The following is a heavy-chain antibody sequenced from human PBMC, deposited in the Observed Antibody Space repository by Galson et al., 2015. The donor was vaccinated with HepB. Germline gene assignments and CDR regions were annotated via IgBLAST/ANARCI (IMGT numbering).Heavy chain of an antibody. J-gene: IGHJ5*02. CDR1: SGYY. CDR2: INHSGST. Sequence: SGYYWSWIRQPPGKGLEWIGEINHSGSTNYNPSLKSRVTISVDTSKNQFSLKLSSVTAADTAVYYCARSRGVAGISRYNWFDPWGQGTLVTVSS. D-gene: IGHD6-19*01. V-gene: IGHV4-34*01. CDR3: ARSRGVAGISRYNWFDP.